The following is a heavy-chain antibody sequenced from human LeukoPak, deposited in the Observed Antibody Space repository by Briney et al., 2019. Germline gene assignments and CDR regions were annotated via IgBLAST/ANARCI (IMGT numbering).Heavy chain of an antibody. CDR1: GFTFSSYA. D-gene: IGHD4-11*01. Sequence: PGRSLRLSCAASGFTFSSYAMHWVRQAPGKGLEWVAVISYDGSNKYYADSVKGRFTISRDNSKNTLYLQMNSLRAEDTAVYYCAREDNDYINWFDPWGQGTLVTVST. J-gene: IGHJ5*02. CDR2: ISYDGSNK. CDR3: AREDNDYINWFDP. V-gene: IGHV3-30-3*01.